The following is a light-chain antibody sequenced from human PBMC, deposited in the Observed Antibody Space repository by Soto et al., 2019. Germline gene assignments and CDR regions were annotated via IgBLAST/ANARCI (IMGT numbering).Light chain of an antibody. CDR3: QHYGSSLFT. V-gene: IGKV3-20*01. Sequence: EIVLTQSPGTLSLSPGERATLSYRASQSVSSSSLAWYQQKPGQAPRLLIYGASSRATGIPDRFSGSGSGTDFTLTISRLEPEDFAVYYCQHYGSSLFTFGPGTKVDIK. CDR1: QSVSSSS. CDR2: GAS. J-gene: IGKJ3*01.